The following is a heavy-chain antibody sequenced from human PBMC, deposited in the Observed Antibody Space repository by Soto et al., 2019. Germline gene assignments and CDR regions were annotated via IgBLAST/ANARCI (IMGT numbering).Heavy chain of an antibody. Sequence: QVQLVQSGAEVKEPGSSVKVSCKASGDLFNNHAFNWVRQAPGQGLEGMGRISPLFSTTNYAQKFQGRVTIGADELTTIVYLEVNNLESDDTAMYYCAASSAIAAAGYFKFWGQGTLVTVSP. CDR1: GDLFNNHA. CDR3: AASSAIAAAGYFKF. J-gene: IGHJ4*02. V-gene: IGHV1-69*01. CDR2: ISPLFSTT. D-gene: IGHD6-13*01.